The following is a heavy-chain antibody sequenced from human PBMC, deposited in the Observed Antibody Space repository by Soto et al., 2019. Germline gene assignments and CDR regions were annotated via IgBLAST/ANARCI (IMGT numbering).Heavy chain of an antibody. V-gene: IGHV4-39*01. CDR3: ARSSPHSGYYAPCDY. CDR1: GGSISSSSYY. J-gene: IGHJ4*02. D-gene: IGHD3-22*01. Sequence: QLQLQESGPGLVKPSETLSLTCTVSGGSISSSSYYWGWIRQPPGKGLEWIGCIYYIGSTYYNPSLKSRVTISVDTSKNQFSLKLSSVTAADTAVYYCARSSPHSGYYAPCDYWGQGTLVTVSS. CDR2: IYYIGST.